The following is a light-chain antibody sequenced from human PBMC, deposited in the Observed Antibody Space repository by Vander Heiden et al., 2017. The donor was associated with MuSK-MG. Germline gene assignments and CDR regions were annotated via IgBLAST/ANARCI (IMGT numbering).Light chain of an antibody. Sequence: DIQMTQSPSSLSASVGDRVTITCQASQDISNYLNWYQQKPFKAPKLLIYDASNFETAVPSRFRATGPGTDFTFTISILHPEDLTTYYCQQYYNLPLTFGHWTKVDIK. CDR2: DAS. J-gene: IGKJ3*01. CDR3: QQYYNLPLT. CDR1: QDISNY. V-gene: IGKV1-33*01.